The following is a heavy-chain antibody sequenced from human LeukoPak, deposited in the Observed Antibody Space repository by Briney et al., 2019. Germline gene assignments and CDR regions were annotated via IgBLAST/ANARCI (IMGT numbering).Heavy chain of an antibody. D-gene: IGHD3-10*01. J-gene: IGHJ4*02. Sequence: PSETLSLTCTVSGGSVSSGTYYWSWIRQPPGKGLAWIGYIYYTGSTNYNPSLKSRLTISVDTSKNQFSLKLSSVTAADTAVYYCARRGGSGRSFDYWGQGTLVTVSS. CDR1: GGSVSSGTYY. V-gene: IGHV4-61*01. CDR3: ARRGGSGRSFDY. CDR2: IYYTGST.